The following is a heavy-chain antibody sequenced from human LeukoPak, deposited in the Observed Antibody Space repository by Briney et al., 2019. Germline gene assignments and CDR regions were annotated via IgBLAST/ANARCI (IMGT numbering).Heavy chain of an antibody. D-gene: IGHD6-13*01. V-gene: IGHV3-74*01. J-gene: IGHJ4*02. CDR3: ARAAAAAATEGFDY. Sequence: PGGSLRLSCAASGFTFSSYWMHWVRQAPGKGLVWVSRINSDGSSTSYADSVKGRFTISRDNAKNTLYLQMNSLRAEDTAVYYCARAAAAAATEGFDYWGQGTLVTVSS. CDR1: GFTFSSYW. CDR2: INSDGSST.